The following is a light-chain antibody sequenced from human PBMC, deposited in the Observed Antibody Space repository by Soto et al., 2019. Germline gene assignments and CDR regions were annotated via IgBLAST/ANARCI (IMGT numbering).Light chain of an antibody. V-gene: IGKV1-39*01. CDR2: AAS. CDR3: PQSYSTPQT. Sequence: DIQMTQSPSSLSASVGDRVTITCRASQSISSYLNWYQQKPGKAPKLLIYAASSLQSGVPSRFSGGGSRTDFTLTIRSLQPEDFATYYCPQSYSTPQTFGQGTKVEIK. CDR1: QSISSY. J-gene: IGKJ1*01.